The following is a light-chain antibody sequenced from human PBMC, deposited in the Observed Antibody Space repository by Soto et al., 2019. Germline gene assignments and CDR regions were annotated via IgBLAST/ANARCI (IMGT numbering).Light chain of an antibody. Sequence: EIVLTQSPATLSLSPGERATLSCRASQSVSSYLAWYQQKPGQAPRLLIYDASNRATGIPARFSGSGSGTDFTLTISSLEPEDFAVYYCQQRSTWRTFGQGTKLEIK. V-gene: IGKV3-11*01. CDR2: DAS. CDR3: QQRSTWRT. CDR1: QSVSSY. J-gene: IGKJ2*01.